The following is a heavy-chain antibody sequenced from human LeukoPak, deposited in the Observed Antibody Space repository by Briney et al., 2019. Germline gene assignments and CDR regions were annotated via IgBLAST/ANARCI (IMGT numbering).Heavy chain of an antibody. CDR3: ARAMVISGAFDI. J-gene: IGHJ3*02. Sequence: SQTLSLTCAISGDSVSSNSAAWNWIRQSPSRGLEWLGRTYYRSKWYNDYAVSLKSRITINPDTSKNQFSLQLNSVTPEDTAVYYCARAMVISGAFDIWGQGTMVTVPS. D-gene: IGHD5-18*01. CDR2: TYYRSKWYN. CDR1: GDSVSSNSAA. V-gene: IGHV6-1*01.